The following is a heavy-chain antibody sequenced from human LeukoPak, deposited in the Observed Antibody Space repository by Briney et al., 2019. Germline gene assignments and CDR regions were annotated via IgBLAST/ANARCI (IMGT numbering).Heavy chain of an antibody. V-gene: IGHV3-74*01. CDR2: INSDGSDT. CDR1: GFTFSSYW. J-gene: IGHJ5*02. CDR3: ALLAAADSES. D-gene: IGHD6-13*01. Sequence: GGSLRLSCAGSGFTFSSYWMHWVRQAPGKGLVWVSGINSDGSDTIYADSVRGRFTISRDNAKNTLYLQMNSLRAEDTAVYYCALLAAADSESWGQGTLVTVSS.